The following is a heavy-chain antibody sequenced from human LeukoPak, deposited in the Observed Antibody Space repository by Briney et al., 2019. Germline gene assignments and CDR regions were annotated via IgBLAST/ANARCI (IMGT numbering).Heavy chain of an antibody. CDR1: GFTFSSYG. D-gene: IGHD3-10*01. Sequence: GRSLRLSCAASGFTFSSYGMHWVRQAPGKGLEWVAVISYDGSNKCYADSVKGRFTISRDNSKNTLYLQMNSLRAEDTAVYYCAKDSDTSGYFDYWGQGTLVTVSS. CDR2: ISYDGSNK. V-gene: IGHV3-30*18. CDR3: AKDSDTSGYFDY. J-gene: IGHJ4*02.